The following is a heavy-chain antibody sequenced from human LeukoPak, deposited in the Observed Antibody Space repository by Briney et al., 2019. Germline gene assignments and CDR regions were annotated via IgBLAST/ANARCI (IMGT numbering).Heavy chain of an antibody. Sequence: GGSLRLSCAASGFSFSSYAMSWVRQAPGKGLEWVSAISGSGGTTYNADSVKGRFTISRDNSKNTLYLQMNSLRAEDTAVYYCAKDSILGSERPKQFDYWGQGTLVTVSS. V-gene: IGHV3-23*01. CDR1: GFSFSSYA. D-gene: IGHD3-3*02. CDR2: ISGSGGTT. J-gene: IGHJ4*02. CDR3: AKDSILGSERPKQFDY.